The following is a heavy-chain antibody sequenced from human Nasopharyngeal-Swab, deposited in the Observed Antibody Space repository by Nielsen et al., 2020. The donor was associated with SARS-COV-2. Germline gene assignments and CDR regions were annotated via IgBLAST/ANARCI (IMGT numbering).Heavy chain of an antibody. CDR2: ISYDGSNK. J-gene: IGHJ4*02. CDR1: GFTFSSYE. D-gene: IGHD1-26*01. CDR3: TRAGSYRFDY. Sequence: GESLKISCAASGFTFSSYEMNWVRQAPGKGLEWVAVISYDGSNKYYADSVKGRFTISRDNSKNTLYLQMNSLTVEDSAVYFCTRAGSYRFDYWGQGTLVTVSS. V-gene: IGHV3-30*03.